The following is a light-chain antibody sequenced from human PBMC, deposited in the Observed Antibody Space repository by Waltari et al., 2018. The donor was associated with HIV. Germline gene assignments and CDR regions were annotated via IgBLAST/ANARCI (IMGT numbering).Light chain of an antibody. V-gene: IGLV2-23*02. CDR1: SSDIGSYNL. J-gene: IGLJ1*01. CDR3: CSYVGWSTILYV. Sequence: QSALTQPASVSGSPGQSITISCTGTSSDIGSYNLVSWSQQHPGKAPKLMIYEVSKRPSGVSNRCSGAKSGNTASLTISGRQAEDEADYYCCSYVGWSTILYVFGAGTKVTVL. CDR2: EVS.